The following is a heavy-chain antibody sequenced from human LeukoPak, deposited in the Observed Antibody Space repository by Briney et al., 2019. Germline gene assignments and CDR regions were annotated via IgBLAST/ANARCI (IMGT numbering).Heavy chain of an antibody. Sequence: GGSLRLSCAASGFTFSSYAMSWVRQAPGKGLEWVSAISGGGGSTYYADSVKGRFTISRDNSKNTLYLQMNSLRAEDTAVYYCAKAPCSGGSCYSFLYFDYWGQGTLVTVSS. V-gene: IGHV3-23*01. CDR1: GFTFSSYA. J-gene: IGHJ4*02. CDR3: AKAPCSGGSCYSFLYFDY. D-gene: IGHD2-15*01. CDR2: ISGGGGST.